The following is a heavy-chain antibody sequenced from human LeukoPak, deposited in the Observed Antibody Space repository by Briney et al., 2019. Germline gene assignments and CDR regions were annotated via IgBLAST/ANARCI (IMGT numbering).Heavy chain of an antibody. J-gene: IGHJ4*02. CDR2: INHSGST. Sequence: KPSETLSLTCAVYGGSFSGYYWSWIRQPPGKGLEWIGEINHSGSTNYNPSLKSRVTISVDTSKNQFSLKLSSVTAADTAVYYCARRTVTSCYFDYWGQGTLVTVSS. D-gene: IGHD4-17*01. CDR3: ARRTVTSCYFDY. V-gene: IGHV4-34*01. CDR1: GGSFSGYY.